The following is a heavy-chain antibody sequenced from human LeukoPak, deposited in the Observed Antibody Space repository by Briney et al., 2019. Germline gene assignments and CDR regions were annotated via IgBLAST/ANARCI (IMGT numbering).Heavy chain of an antibody. CDR2: IYYSGST. D-gene: IGHD5-18*01. V-gene: IGHV4-39*07. Sequence: SETLSLTCTVSGGSFSSSSYYWGWIRQPPGKGLEWIGSIYYSGSTYYNPSLKSRVTISVDTSKNQFSLKLSSVTAADTAVYYCARGRTQLWLRPYYFDYWGQGTLVTVSS. CDR1: GGSFSSSSYY. J-gene: IGHJ4*02. CDR3: ARGRTQLWLRPYYFDY.